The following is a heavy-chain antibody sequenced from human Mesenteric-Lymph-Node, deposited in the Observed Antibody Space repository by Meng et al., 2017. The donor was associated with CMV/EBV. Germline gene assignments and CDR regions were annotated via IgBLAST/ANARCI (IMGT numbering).Heavy chain of an antibody. V-gene: IGHV4-34*01. CDR1: GGSFSGYY. Sequence: VQLQQWGAGLLKPSETLSLSCACYGGSFSGYYWSWVRQPPGKGLEWIGEINHSGSTNYNPSLKSRVTISVDTSKNQFSLKLSSVTAADTAVYYCARHQRWLKSEGGFNYWGQGTLVTVSS. D-gene: IGHD4-23*01. CDR2: INHSGST. J-gene: IGHJ4*02. CDR3: ARHQRWLKSEGGFNY.